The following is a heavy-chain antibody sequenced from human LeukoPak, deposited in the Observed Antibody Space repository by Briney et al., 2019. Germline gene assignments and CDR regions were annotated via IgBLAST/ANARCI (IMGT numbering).Heavy chain of an antibody. CDR1: GFTFSSYW. D-gene: IGHD2-8*01. CDR2: IKQDGSEK. V-gene: IGHV3-7*03. J-gene: IGHJ4*02. CDR3: AKDPLLRVYALFDY. Sequence: GGSLRLSCAASGFTFSSYWMSWVRQAPGKGLEWVANIKQDGSEKYYVDSVKGRFTISRDNSKNTLYLQMNSLRAEDTAVYYCAKDPLLRVYALFDYWGQGTLVTVSS.